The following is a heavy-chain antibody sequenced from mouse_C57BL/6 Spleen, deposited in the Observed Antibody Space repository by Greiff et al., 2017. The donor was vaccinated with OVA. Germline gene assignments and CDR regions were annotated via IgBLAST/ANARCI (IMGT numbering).Heavy chain of an antibody. J-gene: IGHJ2*01. CDR3: AREGDYAGLNY. D-gene: IGHD2-4*01. CDR1: GYTFTNYY. Sequence: QVQLQQSGAELVRPGASVKLSCKASGYTFTNYYIHWVKQRPGQGLEWIARIYPESGNTYYNEKFKGKATLTAEKSSSTAYMQLSSLTSEDSAVYCCAREGDYAGLNYWGQGTTLTVSS. V-gene: IGHV1-76*01. CDR2: IYPESGNT.